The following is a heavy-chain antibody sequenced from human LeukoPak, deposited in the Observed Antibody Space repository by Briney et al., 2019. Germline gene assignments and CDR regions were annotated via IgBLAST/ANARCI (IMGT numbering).Heavy chain of an antibody. CDR1: GYTYTSYG. Sequence: GSVKDSCKASGYTYTSYGINWVRQATGQGLEWMGWMNCKSGKTGYAKKFQGRVSMTRNISIRTAYMKVSTMRYEDKAVYYCASGFPAAPPGYMDVWGKGTTVTVSS. D-gene: IGHD2-2*01. V-gene: IGHV1-8*01. CDR3: ASGFPAAPPGYMDV. J-gene: IGHJ6*03. CDR2: MNCKSGKT.